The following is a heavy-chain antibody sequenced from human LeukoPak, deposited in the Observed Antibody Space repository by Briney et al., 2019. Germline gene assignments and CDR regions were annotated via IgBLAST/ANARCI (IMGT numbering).Heavy chain of an antibody. CDR3: AIAAAGTGFDP. D-gene: IGHD6-13*01. J-gene: IGHJ5*02. V-gene: IGHV1-18*01. CDR2: ISAYNGNT. CDR1: GYTFTSYG. Sequence: VASVKVSCKASGYTFTSYGISWVRQAPGQGLEWMGWISAYNGNTNYAQKLQGRVTMTRNTSISTAYMELSSLRSEDTAVYYCAIAAAGTGFDPWGQGTLVTVSS.